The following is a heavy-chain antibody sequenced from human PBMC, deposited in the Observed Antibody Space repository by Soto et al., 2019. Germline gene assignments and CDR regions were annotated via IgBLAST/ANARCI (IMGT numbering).Heavy chain of an antibody. CDR3: ARGGDSSGWYVALDY. Sequence: QVQLVESGGGVVQPGRSLRLSCAASGFTFSSYGMHWVRQAPGKGLEWVAVIWYDGSNKYYADSVKGRFTISRDNSKNTRYLQMNSLRAEDTAVYYCARGGDSSGWYVALDYWGQGTLVTVSS. CDR1: GFTFSSYG. CDR2: IWYDGSNK. J-gene: IGHJ4*02. V-gene: IGHV3-33*01. D-gene: IGHD6-19*01.